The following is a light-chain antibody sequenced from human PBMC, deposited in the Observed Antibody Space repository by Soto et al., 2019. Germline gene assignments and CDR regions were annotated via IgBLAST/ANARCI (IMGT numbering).Light chain of an antibody. CDR2: EVN. V-gene: IGLV2-14*01. J-gene: IGLJ1*01. Sequence: QSALTQPASVSGSPGQSITISCTGTNSDVGFYNYVAWYQQHPGKAPKLMIHEVNRRPSGVSNRFSGSKSGNRASLTISGLQTEDEADYYCSSYTSGNTLGYVFGTGTKVTVL. CDR1: NSDVGFYNY. CDR3: SSYTSGNTLGYV.